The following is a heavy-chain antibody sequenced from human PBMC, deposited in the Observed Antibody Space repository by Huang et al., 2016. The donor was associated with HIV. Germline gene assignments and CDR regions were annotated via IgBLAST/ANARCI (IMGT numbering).Heavy chain of an antibody. J-gene: IGHJ5*02. CDR1: GGTFSSYA. CDR2: ISPIFGTA. CDR3: ARTAYSYGFRQGYNWFDP. V-gene: IGHV1-69*13. Sequence: QVLLVQSGAEVRKPGSSVKVACTAFGGTFSSYAISWVPQAPGQGLEWMGGISPIFGTANYPRKCQGRVTITVDESTNTGYMELTRLTSEDTAVYYCARTAYSYGFRQGYNWFDPWGQGTPVTVSS. D-gene: IGHD5-18*01.